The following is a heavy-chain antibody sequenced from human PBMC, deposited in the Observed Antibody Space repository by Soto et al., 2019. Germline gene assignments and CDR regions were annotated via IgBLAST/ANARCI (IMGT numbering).Heavy chain of an antibody. CDR2: IIPSIGTP. D-gene: IGHD2-2*01. Sequence: QVQLVQSGAEVMKPGSSVKVSCKASGGAFSSYAISWVRQAPGRGLEWMGGIIPSIGTPNYAQKFQGRVTITADESTRTAYMELSSLTSDDTAVYFCASFCTSPSCVIDFYDTMDVWGQGTTVTVSS. CDR1: GGAFSSYA. J-gene: IGHJ6*02. V-gene: IGHV1-69*01. CDR3: ASFCTSPSCVIDFYDTMDV.